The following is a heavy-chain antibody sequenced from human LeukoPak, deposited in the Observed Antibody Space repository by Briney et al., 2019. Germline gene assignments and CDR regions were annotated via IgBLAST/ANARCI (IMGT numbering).Heavy chain of an antibody. J-gene: IGHJ6*03. CDR2: IYPEDSET. Sequence: GESLKISCKGDGYNFTPYWIVWVRQMPGKGLEWMGVIYPEDSETKYSPSFQGQVTISVDKSISTAYLQWSSLKASDTAMYYCARHNLDTATYYMDVWGKGTTVTVSS. D-gene: IGHD5-18*01. V-gene: IGHV5-51*01. CDR1: GYNFTPYW. CDR3: ARHNLDTATYYMDV.